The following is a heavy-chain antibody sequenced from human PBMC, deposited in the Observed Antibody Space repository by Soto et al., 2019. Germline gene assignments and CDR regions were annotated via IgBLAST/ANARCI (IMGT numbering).Heavy chain of an antibody. Sequence: ASVKVSCKASGYTFTGYCMHWVRQAPGQGLEWMGWINPNSGGTNYAQKFQGWVTMTRDTSISTAYMELSRLRSDDTAVYYCARAGGQGYCSGGSCYPFDYWGQ. D-gene: IGHD2-15*01. J-gene: IGHJ4*02. CDR1: GYTFTGYC. CDR2: INPNSGGT. CDR3: ARAGGQGYCSGGSCYPFDY. V-gene: IGHV1-2*04.